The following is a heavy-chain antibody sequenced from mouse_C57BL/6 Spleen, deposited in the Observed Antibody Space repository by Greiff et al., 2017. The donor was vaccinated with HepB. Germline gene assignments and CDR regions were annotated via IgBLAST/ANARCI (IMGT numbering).Heavy chain of an antibody. D-gene: IGHD2-1*01. CDR2: IRNKANGYTT. V-gene: IGHV7-3*01. CDR1: GFTFTDYY. CDR3: ARFGIYYGKGKAMDY. Sequence: EVKLVESGGGLVQPGGSLSLSCAASGFTFTDYYMSWVRQPPGKALEWLGFIRNKANGYTTEYSASVKGRFTISRDNSQSILYLQMNALRAEDSATYYCARFGIYYGKGKAMDYWGQGTSVTVSS. J-gene: IGHJ4*01.